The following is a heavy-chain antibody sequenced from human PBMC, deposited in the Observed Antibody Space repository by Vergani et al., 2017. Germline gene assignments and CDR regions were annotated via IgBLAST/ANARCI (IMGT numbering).Heavy chain of an antibody. CDR1: GFTFSSYA. J-gene: IGHJ6*03. Sequence: QVQLVESGGGVVQPGRSLRLSCAASGFTFSSYAMHWVRQAPGKGLEWVAVISYDGSNKYYADSVKGRFTISRDNSKNTLYLQRNSVRAEETAVYYCARGGGGYSDGYGDYYYMDVWGKGTTVTVSS. V-gene: IGHV3-30-3*01. CDR3: ARGGGGYSDGYGDYYYMDV. D-gene: IGHD5-18*01. CDR2: ISYDGSNK.